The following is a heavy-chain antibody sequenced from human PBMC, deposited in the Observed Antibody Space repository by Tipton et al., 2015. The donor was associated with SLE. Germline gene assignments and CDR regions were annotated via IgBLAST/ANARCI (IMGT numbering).Heavy chain of an antibody. CDR1: GSTFSTYV. J-gene: IGHJ3*02. V-gene: IGHV3-30*03. D-gene: IGHD4-11*01. Sequence: SLRLSCAASGSTFSTYVMHWVRQAPGKGLQWVALISIDGSKKYYADSVKGRFTISRDNSKNTLCLQMNSLRADDTAVYYCARVRDYSNDDAFDIWGQGTTVTVSS. CDR2: ISIDGSKK. CDR3: ARVRDYSNDDAFDI.